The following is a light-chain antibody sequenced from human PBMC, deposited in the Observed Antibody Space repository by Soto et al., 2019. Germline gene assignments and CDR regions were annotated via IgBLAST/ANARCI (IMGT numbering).Light chain of an antibody. CDR2: AAS. J-gene: IGKJ2*01. V-gene: IGKV1-39*01. CDR3: QQSYSTPVT. CDR1: QSISSY. Sequence: DIPMTQSPSSLSASVGDRVTITCRASQSISSYLNWYQQKPGKAPTLLIYAASSLQSGDPSRFSGSGSGTDLPLTISSQQPEDFATYYCQQSYSTPVTFGQGTKLEIK.